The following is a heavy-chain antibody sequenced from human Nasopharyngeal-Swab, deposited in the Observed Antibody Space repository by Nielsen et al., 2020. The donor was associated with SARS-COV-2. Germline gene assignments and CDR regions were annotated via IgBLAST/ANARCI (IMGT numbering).Heavy chain of an antibody. CDR2: FDPEDGET. J-gene: IGHJ4*02. Sequence: ASVKVSCKVSGYTLTELSMHWVRQAPGKGLEWMGGFDPEDGETIYAQKFQGRVTITRDTSASTAYMELSSLRSEDTAVYYCARDTPWGITFGGVIVHFDYWGQGTLVTVSS. V-gene: IGHV1-24*01. CDR3: ARDTPWGITFGGVIVHFDY. CDR1: GYTLTELS. D-gene: IGHD3-16*02.